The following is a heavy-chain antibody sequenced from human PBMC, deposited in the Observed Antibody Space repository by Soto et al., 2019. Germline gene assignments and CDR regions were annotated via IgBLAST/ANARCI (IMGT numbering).Heavy chain of an antibody. CDR2: ISYDGSNK. CDR1: GFTFSSYG. D-gene: IGHD3-3*01. J-gene: IGHJ4*02. CDR3: AKGDSTIFGLDY. V-gene: IGHV3-30*18. Sequence: PGGSLRLSCAASGFTFSSYGMHWVRQAPGKGLEWVAVISYDGSNKYYADSVKGRFTISRDNSKNTLYLQMNSLRAEDTAVYYCAKGDSTIFGLDYWGQGTLVTVSS.